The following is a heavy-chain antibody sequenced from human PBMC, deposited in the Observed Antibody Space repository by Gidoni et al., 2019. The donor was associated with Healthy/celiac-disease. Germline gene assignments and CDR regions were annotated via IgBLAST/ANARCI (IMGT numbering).Heavy chain of an antibody. Sequence: QLQLQESGPGLVKPSETLSLTCTVSGGSISSSSYYWGWIRQPPGKGLEWIGSIYYSGSTYYNPSLKSRVTKSVDTSKNQFSLKLSSVTAADTAVYYCARQTYYYDSSGSSPEYFQHWGQGTLVTVSS. J-gene: IGHJ1*01. CDR3: ARQTYYYDSSGSSPEYFQH. V-gene: IGHV4-39*01. CDR2: IYYSGST. D-gene: IGHD3-22*01. CDR1: GGSISSSSYY.